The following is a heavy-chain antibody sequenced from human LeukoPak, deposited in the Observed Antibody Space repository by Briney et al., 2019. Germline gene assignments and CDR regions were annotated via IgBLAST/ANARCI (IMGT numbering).Heavy chain of an antibody. Sequence: PSETLSFTCIVSGGSIGSSGYYWGWIRQPPGKGLEWIGSTYHSGSTYYNPSLKSRVTISVDTSKNQFSLKLSSVTAADTAIYYCARLNAQTVAGTPSYDSWGQGTLVTVSS. V-gene: IGHV4-39*01. D-gene: IGHD6-19*01. CDR2: TYHSGST. CDR1: GGSIGSSGYY. CDR3: ARLNAQTVAGTPSYDS. J-gene: IGHJ4*02.